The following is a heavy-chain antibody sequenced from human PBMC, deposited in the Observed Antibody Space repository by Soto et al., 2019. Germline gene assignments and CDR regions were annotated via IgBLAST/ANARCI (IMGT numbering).Heavy chain of an antibody. V-gene: IGHV1-18*01. Sequence: QIQLVQSGAEVKKPGASVKVSCKASGYIFTSQGISWVRQAPGQGLEWMGWISTYNGNPNYAQKLQGRVTMTINTSTTTAFRELRSLTSDDTAVYYCARGRTRALDYWGQGTPVIVSS. CDR1: GYIFTSQG. CDR2: ISTYNGNP. CDR3: ARGRTRALDY. D-gene: IGHD1-7*01. J-gene: IGHJ4*02.